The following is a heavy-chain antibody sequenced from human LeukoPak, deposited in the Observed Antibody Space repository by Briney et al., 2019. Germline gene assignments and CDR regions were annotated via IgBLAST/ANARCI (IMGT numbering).Heavy chain of an antibody. CDR2: ITSDGSGT. CDR3: ANLADIAAAGKLGWFDP. CDR1: GFPFSNYW. Sequence: PGGSLRLSCAASGFPFSNYWMHWVRQAPGKGLVWLSHITSDGSGTSYADSVKGRFTISRDNSKNTLYLQMNSLRAEDTAVYYCANLADIAAAGKLGWFDPWGQGTLVTVSS. D-gene: IGHD6-13*01. J-gene: IGHJ5*02. V-gene: IGHV3-74*01.